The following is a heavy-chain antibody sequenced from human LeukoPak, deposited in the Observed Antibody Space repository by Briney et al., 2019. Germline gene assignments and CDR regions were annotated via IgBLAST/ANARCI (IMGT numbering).Heavy chain of an antibody. D-gene: IGHD3-22*01. Sequence: PGDSLRLSCVASGFTFTDFAMSWIRQAPGKGLEWVAAISGYGYNTHYADSLKGRFTISRDSSRNTLYLQMNSLRAEDTAIYYCAKMGPGSSYYDSSDFDYWGQGTLVTVSS. CDR2: ISGYGYNT. J-gene: IGHJ4*02. CDR3: AKMGPGSSYYDSSDFDY. V-gene: IGHV3-23*01. CDR1: GFTFTDFA.